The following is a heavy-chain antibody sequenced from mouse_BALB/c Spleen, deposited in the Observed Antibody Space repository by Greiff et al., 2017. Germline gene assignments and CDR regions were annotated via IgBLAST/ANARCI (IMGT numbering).Heavy chain of an antibody. CDR2: ISYSGST. J-gene: IGHJ4*01. Sequence: EVQLQESGPGLVKPSQSLSLTCTVTGYSITSDYAWNWIRQFPGNKLEWMGYISYSGSTSYNPSLKSRISITRDTSKNQFFLQLNSVTTEDTATYYCARGGGRDYYAMDYWGQGTSVTVSS. V-gene: IGHV3-2*02. CDR1: GYSITSDYA. CDR3: ARGGGRDYYAMDY.